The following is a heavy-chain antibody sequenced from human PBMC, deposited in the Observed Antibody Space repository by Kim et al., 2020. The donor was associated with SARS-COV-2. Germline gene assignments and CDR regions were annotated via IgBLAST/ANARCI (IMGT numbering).Heavy chain of an antibody. V-gene: IGHV3-23*01. CDR3: ASQQQWLTYFDY. D-gene: IGHD6-19*01. J-gene: IGHJ4*02. Sequence: SSYAMSWVRQAPGKGLEWVSVISGSGGSTYYADSVKGRFTISRDNSKNTLYLQMNSLRAEDTAVYYCASQQQWLTYFDYWGQGTLVTVSS. CDR2: ISGSGGST. CDR1: SSYA.